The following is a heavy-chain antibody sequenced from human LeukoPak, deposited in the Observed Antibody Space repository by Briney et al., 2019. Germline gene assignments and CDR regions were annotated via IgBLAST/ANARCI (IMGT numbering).Heavy chain of an antibody. CDR2: INPNSGGT. CDR1: GYTFTGYY. Sequence: ASVKVSCKASGYTFTGYYLHWVRQAPGQGLEWMGWINPNSGGTNSAQKFQGRVTMTRDTSISTAYMELSRLRSDDTAVYYCARAQYYDILTGYSTPFYWGQGTLVTVSS. J-gene: IGHJ4*02. CDR3: ARAQYYDILTGYSTPFY. V-gene: IGHV1-2*02. D-gene: IGHD3-9*01.